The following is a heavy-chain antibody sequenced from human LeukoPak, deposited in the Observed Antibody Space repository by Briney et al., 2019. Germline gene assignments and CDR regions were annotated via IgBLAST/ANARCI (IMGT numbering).Heavy chain of an antibody. J-gene: IGHJ6*03. Sequence: SQTLSLTCTVSGGSISSGSYYWSWLRQPAGMGLEWIGRIYTSGSTNYNPSLKSRVTISVDTSKNQFSLKLSSVTAADTAVYYCARETYSSGSYYYYYYMDVWGKGTTVTVSS. CDR1: GGSISSGSYY. CDR2: IYTSGST. V-gene: IGHV4-61*02. D-gene: IGHD6-25*01. CDR3: ARETYSSGSYYYYYYMDV.